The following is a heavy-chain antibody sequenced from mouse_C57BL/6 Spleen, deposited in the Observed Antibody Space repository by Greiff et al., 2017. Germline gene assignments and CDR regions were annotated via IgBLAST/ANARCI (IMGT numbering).Heavy chain of an antibody. V-gene: IGHV1-64*01. J-gene: IGHJ2*01. CDR3: AREGDYGSSYVFDY. CDR1: GYTFTSYW. Sequence: QVQLQQPGAELVKPGASVKLSCKASGYTFTSYWMHWVKQRPGQGLEWIGMIHPNSGSTNYNEKFKSKATLPVDKSSSTAYMQLSSLTSEDSAVYDCAREGDYGSSYVFDYWGQGTTLTVSS. D-gene: IGHD1-1*01. CDR2: IHPNSGST.